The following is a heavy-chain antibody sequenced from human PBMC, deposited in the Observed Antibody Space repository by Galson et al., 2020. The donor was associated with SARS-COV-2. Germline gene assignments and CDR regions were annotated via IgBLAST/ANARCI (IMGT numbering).Heavy chain of an antibody. Sequence: GGSLRLSCAASGFTVSSNYMTWVRQAPGKGLEWVSIIYGGGYTYYADSVKGRFTISRGNSKNTLYLQMNSLRAEDTAVYYCAGTLGPYYYYAYGFDVWGQGTTVTVSS. J-gene: IGHJ6*02. D-gene: IGHD3-16*01. CDR1: GFTVSSNY. V-gene: IGHV3-53*01. CDR3: AGTLGPYYYYAYGFDV. CDR2: IYGGGYT.